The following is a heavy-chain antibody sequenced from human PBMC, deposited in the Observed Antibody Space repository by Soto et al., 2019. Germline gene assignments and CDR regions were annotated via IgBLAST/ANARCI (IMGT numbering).Heavy chain of an antibody. CDR3: ARVERGTATTVVDAFDI. Sequence: QVQLQQWGAGLLKPSETLSPTCAVYGGFVSSGSYYWSWIRQPPGKGLKWIGEMSHSGGTHFNPSLKSRVTISVDTSKNQFSLKMSSVTAADTALYYCARVERGTATTVVDAFDIWGPGTMVTVSS. D-gene: IGHD1-1*01. CDR2: MSHSGGT. CDR1: GGFVSSGSYY. J-gene: IGHJ3*02. V-gene: IGHV4-34*01.